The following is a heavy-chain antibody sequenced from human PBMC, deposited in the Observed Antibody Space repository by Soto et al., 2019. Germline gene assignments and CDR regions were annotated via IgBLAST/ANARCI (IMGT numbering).Heavy chain of an antibody. D-gene: IGHD3-22*01. CDR1: GGSISSGGYY. Sequence: PSETLSLTCTVSGGSISSGGYYWSWIRQHPGKGLEWIGYIYYSGSTYYNPSLKSRVTISVDTSKNQFSLKLSSVTAADTAVYYCARTLGGGYYDSSGYYYKRSNWFDPWGQGTLVTVSS. V-gene: IGHV4-31*03. J-gene: IGHJ5*02. CDR2: IYYSGST. CDR3: ARTLGGGYYDSSGYYYKRSNWFDP.